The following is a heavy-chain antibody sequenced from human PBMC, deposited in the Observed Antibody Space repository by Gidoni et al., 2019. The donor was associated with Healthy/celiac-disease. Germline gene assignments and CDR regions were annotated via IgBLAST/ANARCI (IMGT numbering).Heavy chain of an antibody. CDR1: GFTFSSYG. CDR3: AKAAVLGENWFDP. J-gene: IGHJ5*02. D-gene: IGHD3-16*01. CDR2: ISYDGSNK. Sequence: QVQLVESGGGVVQPVRSLRLSCAASGFTFSSYGMHWVRQAPGKGLEWVAVISYDGSNKYYADSVKGRFTISRDNSKNTLYLQMNSLRAEDTAVYYCAKAAVLGENWFDPWDQGTLVTVSS. V-gene: IGHV3-30*18.